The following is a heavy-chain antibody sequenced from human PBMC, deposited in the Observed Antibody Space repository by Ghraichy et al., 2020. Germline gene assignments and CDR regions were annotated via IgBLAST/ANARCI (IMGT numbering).Heavy chain of an antibody. J-gene: IGHJ3*02. CDR3: ASHLGSGIHDAFDI. CDR1: GFAFEDYA. V-gene: IGHV3-20*01. D-gene: IGHD3-10*01. Sequence: GGSLRLSCAASGFAFEDYAISWIRQAPGKGLEWVSGIKWNVGTTHYADSVKGRFTISRDNAKNSLYLQMNALRAEDTALYHCASHLGSGIHDAFDIWGQGTTVTVSS. CDR2: IKWNVGTT.